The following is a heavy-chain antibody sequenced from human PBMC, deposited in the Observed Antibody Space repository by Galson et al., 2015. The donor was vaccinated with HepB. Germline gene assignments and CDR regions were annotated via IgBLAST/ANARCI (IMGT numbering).Heavy chain of an antibody. CDR3: ARLSSYNYGSGRLGDYYMDV. CDR1: GYSFSNNW. D-gene: IGHD3-10*01. Sequence: QSGAEVKKPGESLKISCKGSGYSFSNNWIAWVRQMPGKGLEWMGIIYPGDSDTRYSPSFQGQVTISADESISTAYLQWSDLKASDTAMYYCARLSSYNYGSGRLGDYYMDVWGKGTTVTVSS. CDR2: IYPGDSDT. V-gene: IGHV5-51*01. J-gene: IGHJ6*03.